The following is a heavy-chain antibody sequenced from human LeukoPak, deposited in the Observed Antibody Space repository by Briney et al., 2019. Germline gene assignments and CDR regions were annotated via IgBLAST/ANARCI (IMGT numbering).Heavy chain of an antibody. Sequence: PGRSLILSCAASGFTFSSYAMHWVRQAPGKGLELVAVISYDGSNKYYADSVKGRFTISRDNSKNTLYLLMNSLRAEDTAVYYCARYSSSWGLFDYWGQGTLVTVSS. CDR1: GFTFSSYA. J-gene: IGHJ4*02. CDR3: ARYSSSWGLFDY. D-gene: IGHD6-13*01. V-gene: IGHV3-30*04. CDR2: ISYDGSNK.